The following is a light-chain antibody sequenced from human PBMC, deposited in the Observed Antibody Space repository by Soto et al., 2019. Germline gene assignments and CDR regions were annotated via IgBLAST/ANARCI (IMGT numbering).Light chain of an antibody. CDR2: EVS. CDR3: SSYAGSNNVV. J-gene: IGLJ2*01. CDR1: SSDVGGYNY. V-gene: IGLV2-8*01. Sequence: QSALTHPPSASGSPGQSVTIPCTGTSSDVGGYNYVSWYQQHPGKAPKLMIYEVSERPSGVPDRCAGSKSGNTASLTVSGLQAEDEADYYCSSYAGSNNVVFGGGTKLTVL.